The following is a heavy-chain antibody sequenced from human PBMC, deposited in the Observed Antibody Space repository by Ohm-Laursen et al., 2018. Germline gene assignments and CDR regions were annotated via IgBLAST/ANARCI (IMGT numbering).Heavy chain of an antibody. V-gene: IGHV1-8*01. J-gene: IGHJ4*02. CDR2: INPNSGNT. CDR1: GYTLTSYD. D-gene: IGHD3-22*01. CDR3: ARTRWGARPNSGYHDY. Sequence: GASVKVSCKASGYTLTSYDFNWVRQASGQGLEWMGWINPNSGNTGYAEKFQGRVTITRDTSIRTAYMELSSLRVEDTAVYYCARTRWGARPNSGYHDYWGQGTLVTVSS.